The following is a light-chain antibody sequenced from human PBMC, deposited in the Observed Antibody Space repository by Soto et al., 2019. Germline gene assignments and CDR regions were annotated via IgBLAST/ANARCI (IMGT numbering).Light chain of an antibody. CDR2: DAS. V-gene: IGKV3-11*01. Sequence: EIVLTQSPATLSLSPGERATLSCRASQSVSSYLAWYQQKPGQAPRLLIYDASNRATGIPARSSGSGSGTDFTPTISSLEPEDFAVYYCQQRSNWPPLTFGGGTKVDIK. CDR1: QSVSSY. CDR3: QQRSNWPPLT. J-gene: IGKJ4*01.